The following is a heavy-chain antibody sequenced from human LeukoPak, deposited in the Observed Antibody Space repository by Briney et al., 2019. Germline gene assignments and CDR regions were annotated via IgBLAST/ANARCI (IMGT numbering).Heavy chain of an antibody. Sequence: ASVKVSCKASGYTFTSYGISWVRQAPGQGLEWMGWISAYNGNTNYAQKFQGRVTITRDTSASTAYMELSSLGSEDTAVYYCARDYLIGAYCGGDCYSMGYWGQGTLVTVSS. CDR2: ISAYNGNT. CDR1: GYTFTSYG. J-gene: IGHJ4*02. CDR3: ARDYLIGAYCGGDCYSMGY. V-gene: IGHV1-18*01. D-gene: IGHD2-21*02.